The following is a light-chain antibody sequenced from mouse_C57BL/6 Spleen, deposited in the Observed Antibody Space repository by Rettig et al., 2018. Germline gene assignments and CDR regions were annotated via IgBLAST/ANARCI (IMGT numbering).Light chain of an antibody. V-gene: IGKV4-55*01. CDR3: QQWSSFPYT. CDR1: SSVSY. J-gene: IGKJ2*01. CDR2: DTS. Sequence: QIVLTQSPAIMSASLGEKVTMTCSASSSVSYMYWYQQKPGSSPRLLIYDTSNLASGVPVRFSGSGSGTSYSLTISRMEAEDAATYYCQQWSSFPYTF.